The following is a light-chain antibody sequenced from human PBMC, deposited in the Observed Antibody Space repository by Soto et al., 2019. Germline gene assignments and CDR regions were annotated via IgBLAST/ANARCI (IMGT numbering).Light chain of an antibody. V-gene: IGKV3-20*01. CDR2: GAS. CDR1: QSVSSSY. Sequence: EIVLTQSPGTLSLSPGERATLSCRASQSVSSSYLAWYQQKPGQAPRLLIYGASSRATGIPDRFSGSGSGTDFTLPISSLAPEDFAVYYCQQYGSSQWTFAQGTKVEIK. CDR3: QQYGSSQWT. J-gene: IGKJ1*01.